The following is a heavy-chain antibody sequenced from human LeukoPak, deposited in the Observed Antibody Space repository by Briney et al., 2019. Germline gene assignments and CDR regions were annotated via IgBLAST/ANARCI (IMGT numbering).Heavy chain of an antibody. J-gene: IGHJ6*02. CDR3: ARGLRRYYGEYGMDV. CDR1: GGTFSSYA. V-gene: IGHV1-69*04. CDR2: IIPILGIA. Sequence: GASVKVSCKASGGTFSSYAISWVRQAPGQGPEWMGRIIPILGIANYAQKFQGRVTITADKSTSTAYMELSSLRSEDTAVYYCARGLRRYYGEYGMDVWGQGTTVTVSS. D-gene: IGHD3-10*01.